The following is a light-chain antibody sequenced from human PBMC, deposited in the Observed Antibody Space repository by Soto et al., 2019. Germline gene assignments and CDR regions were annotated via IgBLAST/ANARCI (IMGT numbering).Light chain of an antibody. CDR3: QQYNNWPPYT. CDR1: QSVASN. V-gene: IGKV3-15*01. Sequence: EIVMTQSPATLSVSPGERATLSCRASQSVASNLAWYQQKPGQAPRLLIYGASTRDTGIPARFSRSGSGTEFTLTISSLQSEDFAVYYCQQYNNWPPYTFGQGTKLEIK. J-gene: IGKJ2*01. CDR2: GAS.